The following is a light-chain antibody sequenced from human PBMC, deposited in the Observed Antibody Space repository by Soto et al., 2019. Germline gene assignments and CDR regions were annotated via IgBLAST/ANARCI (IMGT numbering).Light chain of an antibody. CDR2: KAS. V-gene: IGKV1-5*03. CDR3: QQYSDHWT. CDR1: QTISSW. J-gene: IGKJ1*01. Sequence: DLQIPQSPSSLSASVGDRVTITCRASQTISSWLAWYQQKPGKAPKLLIYKASNLQTGVPSRFSGSGYGTEFTLTISSLQPDEVATYYCQQYSDHWTFCQGTKVDIK.